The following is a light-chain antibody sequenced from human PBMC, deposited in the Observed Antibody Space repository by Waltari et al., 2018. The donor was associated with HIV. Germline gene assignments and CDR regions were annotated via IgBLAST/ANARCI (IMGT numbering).Light chain of an antibody. CDR1: RTVISNY. Sequence: EMVLTQSPGNLSLSPGERATLVCRASRTVISNYVAWYQHQPGQAPRLLIYDASTRATGIPDRFSGSGSGTEFSLTITGLEPEDSALYYCQQYGGSPRTFGQGTKVEI. CDR2: DAS. J-gene: IGKJ1*01. CDR3: QQYGGSPRT. V-gene: IGKV3-20*01.